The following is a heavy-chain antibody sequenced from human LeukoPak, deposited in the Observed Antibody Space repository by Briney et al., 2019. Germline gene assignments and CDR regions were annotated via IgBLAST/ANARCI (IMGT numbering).Heavy chain of an antibody. J-gene: IGHJ4*02. D-gene: IGHD2/OR15-2a*01. CDR1: EFTVSSSH. Sequence: GGSLRLSCAASEFTVSSSHMTWVRQTPGKGLEWVSVTYSGGNTDYADSVKGRFTISRDNSKNTLYLQMSSLRVEDTAIYYCARGRNYFPIDYWGQGTFVIVSS. V-gene: IGHV3-53*01. CDR2: TYSGGNT. CDR3: ARGRNYFPIDY.